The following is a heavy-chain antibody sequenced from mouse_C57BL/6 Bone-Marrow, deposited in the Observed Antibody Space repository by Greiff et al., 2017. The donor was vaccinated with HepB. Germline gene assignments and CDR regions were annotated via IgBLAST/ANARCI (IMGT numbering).Heavy chain of an antibody. Sequence: QVQLQQSGAELVRPGTSVKVSCKASGYAFTNYLIEWVKQRPGQGLEWIGVINPGSGGTNYNEKFKGKATLTADKSSSTAYMQLSSLTSEDSAVYFCARVYDYDEGNVDYWGQGTTLTVSS. CDR1: GYAFTNYL. CDR2: INPGSGGT. V-gene: IGHV1-54*01. CDR3: ARVYDYDEGNVDY. D-gene: IGHD2-4*01. J-gene: IGHJ2*01.